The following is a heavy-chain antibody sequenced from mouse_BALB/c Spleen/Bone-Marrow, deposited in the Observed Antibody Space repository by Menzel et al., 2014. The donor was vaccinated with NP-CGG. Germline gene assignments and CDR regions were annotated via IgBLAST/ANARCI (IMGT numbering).Heavy chain of an antibody. CDR2: IYPYSGGT. Sequence: AHVKQSGPELVKPGASVKISCKASEYTFTDYNMHWVKQSHGKSLEWIGYIYPYSGGTGYNQKFKSKAILTVDDSSCTAYMELRSLTTEDSAVYYCARSGIPYAKDYWGQGTSVNVYS. D-gene: IGHD5-2*01. CDR3: ARSGIPYAKDY. J-gene: IGHJ4*01. CDR1: EYTFTDYN. V-gene: IGHV1S29*02.